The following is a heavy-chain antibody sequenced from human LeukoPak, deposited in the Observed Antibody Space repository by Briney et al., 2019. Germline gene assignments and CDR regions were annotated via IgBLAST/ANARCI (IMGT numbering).Heavy chain of an antibody. CDR3: ARLTSSGYSYGYYYYYGMDV. CDR1: GGSLSSKY. V-gene: IGHV4-59*01. CDR2: IYYSGST. J-gene: IGHJ6*02. D-gene: IGHD5-18*01. Sequence: PERLSLTCTVHGGSLSSKYWSWVRQPQGEGREWGGYIYYSGSTNYNPSLNSRVTISVDTSKNQFSLKLSSVTAADTAVYYYARLTSSGYSYGYYYYYGMDVWGQATTVTVSS.